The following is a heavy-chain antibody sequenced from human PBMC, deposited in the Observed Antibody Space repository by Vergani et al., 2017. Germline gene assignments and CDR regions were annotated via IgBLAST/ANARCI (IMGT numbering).Heavy chain of an antibody. CDR3: ARVGWSYYDSSGYYYAPGGWFDP. Sequence: EVQLVQSGAAVKKPGESLRISCKGSGYSFTSYWISWVRQMPGKGLEWMGRIDPSDSYTNYSPSFQGHVTISADKSISIAYLQWSSLKASDTAMYYCARVGWSYYDSSGYYYAPGGWFDPWGQGTLVTVSS. V-gene: IGHV5-10-1*03. D-gene: IGHD3-22*01. CDR1: GYSFTSYW. J-gene: IGHJ5*02. CDR2: IDPSDSYT.